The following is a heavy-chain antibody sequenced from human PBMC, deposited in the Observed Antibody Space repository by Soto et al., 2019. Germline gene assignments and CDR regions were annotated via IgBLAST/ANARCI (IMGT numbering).Heavy chain of an antibody. CDR3: ARSEATVALGMDV. Sequence: QVQLQESGPGLVKPSQTLSLTCTVSGGSISSGGHYWSWIRQHPGKGLEWIGYIYYSGSTYYNPYRKSRVTISVDTSKNQFSLKLSSVTAADTAVYYCARSEATVALGMDVWGQGTTVTVSS. CDR1: GGSISSGGHY. V-gene: IGHV4-31*03. D-gene: IGHD4-17*01. J-gene: IGHJ6*02. CDR2: IYYSGST.